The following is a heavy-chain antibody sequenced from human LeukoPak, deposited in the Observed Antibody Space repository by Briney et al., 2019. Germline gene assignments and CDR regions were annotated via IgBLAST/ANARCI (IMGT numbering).Heavy chain of an antibody. Sequence: SETLSLTCTVSGGSINTYFWTWIRQPAGKGLQWIGRIYPSGSTNYSPSLKSRLTMSVDTSNNQFSLKLSSVTAADTAVYYCASSHYYDSSGYYYWGQGTLVTVSS. CDR1: GGSINTYF. V-gene: IGHV4-4*07. CDR3: ASSHYYDSSGYYY. CDR2: IYPSGST. J-gene: IGHJ4*02. D-gene: IGHD3-22*01.